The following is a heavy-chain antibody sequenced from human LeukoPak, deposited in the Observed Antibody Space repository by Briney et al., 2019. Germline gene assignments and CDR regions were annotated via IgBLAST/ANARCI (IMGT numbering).Heavy chain of an antibody. CDR1: GFTFSSYD. CDR3: ARGAGPRIAAAGIGWFDP. Sequence: GGSLRLSCAASGFTFSSYDMHWVRQATGKGLEWVSAIGTAGDTYYPGSVKGRFTISRENAKNFLYLQMNSLRAGDTAVYYCARGAGPRIAAAGIGWFDPWGQGTLVTVSS. J-gene: IGHJ5*02. D-gene: IGHD6-13*01. V-gene: IGHV3-13*01. CDR2: IGTAGDT.